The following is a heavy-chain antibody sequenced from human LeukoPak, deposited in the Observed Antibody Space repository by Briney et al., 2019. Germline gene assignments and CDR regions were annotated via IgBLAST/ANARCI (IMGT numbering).Heavy chain of an antibody. J-gene: IGHJ6*03. CDR2: IYHSGST. V-gene: IGHV4-30-2*01. CDR3: ARAGSSSGYYYYYMDV. Sequence: SQTLSLTCAVSGGSISSGGYSWSWIRQPPGKGLEWIGYIYHSGSTYYNPSLKSRVTISVDRSKNQFSLKLSSVTAADTAVYYCARAGSSSGYYYYYMDVWGKGTTVTVSS. CDR1: GGSISSGGYS. D-gene: IGHD6-6*01.